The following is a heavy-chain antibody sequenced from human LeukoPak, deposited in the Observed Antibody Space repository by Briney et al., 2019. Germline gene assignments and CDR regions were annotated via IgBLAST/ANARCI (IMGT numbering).Heavy chain of an antibody. CDR1: GFTFSSYA. CDR2: ISGSGGST. V-gene: IGHV3-23*01. J-gene: IGHJ5*02. CDR3: AKDLTPDYDFWSGYSNNWFDP. D-gene: IGHD3-3*01. Sequence: GGSLRLSCAASGFTFSSYAMSWVRQAPGKGLEWVSAISGSGGSTYYADSVKGRFTISRDNSKNTLYLQMNSLRAEDTAVYYCAKDLTPDYDFWSGYSNNWFDPWGQGTLVTVSS.